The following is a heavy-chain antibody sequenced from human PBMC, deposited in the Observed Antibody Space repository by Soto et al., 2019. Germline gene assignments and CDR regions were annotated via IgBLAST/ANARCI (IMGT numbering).Heavy chain of an antibody. D-gene: IGHD6-6*01. CDR3: ARGRALSIAARHHYYYLIDV. J-gene: IGHJ6*02. CDR2: INHSGST. Sequence: SETLSLTCAVYGGSFSGYYWSWIRQPPGKGLEWIGGINHSGSTNYNPSLKSRVTISVDTSKNRFLLKMSSVTAAETAVYYCARGRALSIAARHHYYYLIDVRGQGTTVTVSS. CDR1: GGSFSGYY. V-gene: IGHV4-34*01.